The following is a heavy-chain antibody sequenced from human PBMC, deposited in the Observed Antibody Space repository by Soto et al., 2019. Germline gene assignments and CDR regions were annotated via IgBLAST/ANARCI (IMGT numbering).Heavy chain of an antibody. CDR1: GGSFSGYY. J-gene: IGHJ6*02. Sequence: QVQLQRWGAGLLKPSETLSLTCAVYGGSFSGYYWSWIRQPPGKGLEWIGEINHSGSINYNPSLKSRVTISVDTSKNQFSLKLSSVTAADTAVYYCARAFHREPYYYGMDVWGQGTTVTVSS. V-gene: IGHV4-34*01. CDR3: ARAFHREPYYYGMDV. CDR2: INHSGSI.